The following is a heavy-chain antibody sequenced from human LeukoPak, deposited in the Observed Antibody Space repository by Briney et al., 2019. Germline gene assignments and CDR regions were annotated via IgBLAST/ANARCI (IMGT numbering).Heavy chain of an antibody. Sequence: SETLSLTCAVSGGSISIGAYSWSWIRQPPGKGLEWIAYIYFSGSTSYNPSLKSRVTISLDRSKNQFSLKLNSVTAADTAVYYCARADWCGGDCLGAFDIWGQGTMVTVSS. CDR3: ARADWCGGDCLGAFDI. J-gene: IGHJ3*02. D-gene: IGHD2-21*02. CDR2: IYFSGST. CDR1: GGSISIGAYS. V-gene: IGHV4-30-2*01.